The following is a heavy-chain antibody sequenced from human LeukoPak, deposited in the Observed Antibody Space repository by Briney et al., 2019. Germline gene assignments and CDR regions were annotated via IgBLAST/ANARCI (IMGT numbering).Heavy chain of an antibody. D-gene: IGHD6-13*01. CDR3: ARERPRQQLVSYYYYYYYMDV. Sequence: SETLSLTCAVYGGSFSGYYWSWIRQPPGKGLEWIGEINHSGSTNYNPSLKSRVTISVDTSKNQFSLKLSSVTAADTALYYCARERPRQQLVSYYYYYYYMDVWGKGTTVTVSS. CDR1: GGSFSGYY. V-gene: IGHV4-34*01. CDR2: INHSGST. J-gene: IGHJ6*03.